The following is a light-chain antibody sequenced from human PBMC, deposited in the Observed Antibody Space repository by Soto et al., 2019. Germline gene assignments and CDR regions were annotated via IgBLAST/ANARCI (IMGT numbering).Light chain of an antibody. CDR2: RTS. Sequence: EIVMTQSPATLSVSPGERATLSCRASQSISSNLAWYQQKPGQAPRLLMFRTSSRATGFPARFSGSGSGTAFNLTISSLQSEDFGVYCCQQYNNWTSGTFGGGTKVDIK. CDR3: QQYNNWTSGT. CDR1: QSISSN. V-gene: IGKV3-15*01. J-gene: IGKJ4*01.